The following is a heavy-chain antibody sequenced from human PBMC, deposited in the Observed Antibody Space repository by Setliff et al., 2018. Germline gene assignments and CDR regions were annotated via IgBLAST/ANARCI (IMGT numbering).Heavy chain of an antibody. CDR1: GYTFTTHG. Sequence: ASVKVSCKASGYTFTTHGISWVRQAPGQGLEWMGWISTDDGDTNFAQKFQGRVMLTTDTSTGTAYMELRSLTFDDTAVYYCARDWFCSGGDCSDVFDFWGQGTMVTVSS. CDR2: ISTDDGDT. CDR3: ARDWFCSGGDCSDVFDF. D-gene: IGHD2-21*02. V-gene: IGHV1-18*01. J-gene: IGHJ3*01.